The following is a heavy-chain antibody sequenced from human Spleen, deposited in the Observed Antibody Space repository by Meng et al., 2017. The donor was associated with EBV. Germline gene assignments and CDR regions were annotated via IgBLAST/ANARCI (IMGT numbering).Heavy chain of an antibody. Sequence: LHLSESGSRQLKPSSTLLPSGTVSVASVSIVYYCGWIRQPPGRALEWIGSVHYSGSTYYSPSLKRRIPVSVATSNNQFSLRLTSVTSADTTVDYCARPFPSIVSPLLDPFGDWGQGTLVTVSS. CDR3: ARPFPSIVSPLLDPFGD. CDR2: VHYSGST. V-gene: IGHV4-39*01. D-gene: IGHD5/OR15-5a*01. CDR1: VASVSIVYY. J-gene: IGHJ4*02.